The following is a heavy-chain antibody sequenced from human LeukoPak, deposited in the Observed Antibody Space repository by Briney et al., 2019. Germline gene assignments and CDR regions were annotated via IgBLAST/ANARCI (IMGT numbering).Heavy chain of an antibody. CDR2: IYYSGSP. D-gene: IGHD4-17*01. Sequence: SETLSLTCTVSGASISSYYWSWIRPPPGKGLEWIGYIYYSGSPTYNPSLKSRVTIAADTSKNQFSLKLSSVTAADTAMYYCARGFAYGDTGSFDYWGQGALVTVSS. V-gene: IGHV4-59*01. CDR1: GASISSYY. CDR3: ARGFAYGDTGSFDY. J-gene: IGHJ4*02.